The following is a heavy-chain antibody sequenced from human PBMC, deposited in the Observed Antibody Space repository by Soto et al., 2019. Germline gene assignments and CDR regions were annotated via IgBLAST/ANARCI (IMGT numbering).Heavy chain of an antibody. V-gene: IGHV3-15*01. CDR1: RFSVTNAW. CDR3: TTDGARANEPETAH. J-gene: IGHJ4*02. CDR2: IKSKTDGGTT. Sequence: EVQLVESGGGLVKPGGSLRLSCAASRFSVTNAWMSWVRQAPGKGLEWVGHIKSKTDGGTTDYAAPVKGRFTSSRDGSTKTLYLQMNSLKTEDTAVYYCTTDGARANEPETAHWGQGTLVTVSP. D-gene: IGHD2-8*01.